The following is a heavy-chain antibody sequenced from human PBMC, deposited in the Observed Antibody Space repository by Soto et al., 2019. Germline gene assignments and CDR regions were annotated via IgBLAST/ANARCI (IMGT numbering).Heavy chain of an antibody. CDR1: GYTFTSYG. V-gene: IGHV1-18*01. CDR3: AREPLPSYDYIWGSPTITFDY. D-gene: IGHD3-16*01. J-gene: IGHJ4*02. CDR2: ISAYNGNT. Sequence: ASVKVSCKASGYTFTSYGISWVRQAPGQGLEWMGWISAYNGNTNYAQKLQGRVTMTTDTSTSTAYMELRSLRSDDTAVYYCAREPLPSYDYIWGSPTITFDYWGQGTLVTVSS.